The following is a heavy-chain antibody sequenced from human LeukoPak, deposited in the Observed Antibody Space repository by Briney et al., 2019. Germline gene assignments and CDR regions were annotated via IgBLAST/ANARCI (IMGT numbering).Heavy chain of an antibody. J-gene: IGHJ4*02. Sequence: SETLSLTCTVSGYSISSGYYWGWIRQPPGKGLEWIGSIYHSGSTYYNPSLKSRVTISVDTSKNQFSLKLSSGTAAGTAVYYCARHMSYYYGSGFDYWGQGTLVTVSS. CDR2: IYHSGST. CDR1: GYSISSGYY. D-gene: IGHD3-10*01. CDR3: ARHMSYYYGSGFDY. V-gene: IGHV4-38-2*02.